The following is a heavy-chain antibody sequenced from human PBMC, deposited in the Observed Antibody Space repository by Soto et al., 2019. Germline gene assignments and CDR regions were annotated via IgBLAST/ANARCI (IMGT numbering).Heavy chain of an antibody. CDR1: GYTLTELS. J-gene: IGHJ4*02. CDR3: ATVPVAGEKYYFDY. CDR2: FDPEGGET. D-gene: IGHD6-19*01. Sequence: GASVKVSCKVSGYTLTELSMHWVRQAPGKGLEWMGGFDPEGGETIYAQKFQGRVTMTEDTSTDTAYMELSSLRSEDTAAYYCATVPVAGEKYYFDYWGQGTLVTVSS. V-gene: IGHV1-24*01.